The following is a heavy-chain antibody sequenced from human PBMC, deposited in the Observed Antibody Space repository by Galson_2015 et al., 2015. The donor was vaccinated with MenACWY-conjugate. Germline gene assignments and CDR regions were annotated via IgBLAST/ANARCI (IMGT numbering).Heavy chain of an antibody. J-gene: IGHJ3*02. Sequence: ETLSLTCTVSGGSISSSSYYWDWIRQPPGRGLEWIGTIYYSGSTYYNSSLKSRVTISVDTSQNQFSLNLSSVTATDTAMYYCARHDRTAPARSGAFDIWGRGTMVTVSS. V-gene: IGHV4-39*01. D-gene: IGHD2-2*01. CDR2: IYYSGST. CDR1: GGSISSSSYY. CDR3: ARHDRTAPARSGAFDI.